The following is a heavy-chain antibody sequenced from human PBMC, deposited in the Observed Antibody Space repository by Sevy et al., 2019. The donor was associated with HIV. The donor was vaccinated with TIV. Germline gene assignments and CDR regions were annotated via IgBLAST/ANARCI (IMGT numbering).Heavy chain of an antibody. V-gene: IGHV3-21*01. CDR1: GFTFSSYS. CDR3: AKGEGYCSGGSCNPGVS. J-gene: IGHJ5*02. CDR2: ISSSSNYI. D-gene: IGHD2-15*01. Sequence: GGSLRLSCAASGFTFSSYSMNWVRQAPGKGLEWVSFISSSSNYIYYADSVKARFTISRDNSKNTLYLQMNGLRAEDTAVYYCAKGEGYCSGGSCNPGVSWGQGTLVTVSS.